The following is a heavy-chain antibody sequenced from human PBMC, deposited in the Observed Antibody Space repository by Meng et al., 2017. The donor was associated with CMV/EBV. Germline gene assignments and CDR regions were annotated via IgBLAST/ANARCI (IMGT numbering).Heavy chain of an antibody. V-gene: IGHV1-69*05. J-gene: IGHJ3*02. Sequence: SVKVSCKASGGTFSSYAISWVRQAPGQGLEWMGGIIPIFGTANYAQKFQGRVTITTDESTSTAYMELSSLRSGDTAVYYCASTVPLLRKWELQGGDAFDIWGQGTMVTVSS. CDR1: GGTFSSYA. D-gene: IGHD1-26*01. CDR2: IIPIFGTA. CDR3: ASTVPLLRKWELQGGDAFDI.